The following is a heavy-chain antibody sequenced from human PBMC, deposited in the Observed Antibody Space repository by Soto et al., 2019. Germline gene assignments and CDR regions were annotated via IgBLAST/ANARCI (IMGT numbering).Heavy chain of an antibody. CDR2: IYSGGST. D-gene: IGHD6-13*01. J-gene: IGHJ6*02. Sequence: HPGGSLRLSCAASGFTVSSNYTSWVRQAPGKGLEWVSVIYSGGSTYYADSVKGRFTISRDNSKNTLYLQMNSLRAEDTAVYYCARAGIAAPPGMDVWGQGTTVTVSS. CDR3: ARAGIAAPPGMDV. V-gene: IGHV3-53*01. CDR1: GFTVSSNY.